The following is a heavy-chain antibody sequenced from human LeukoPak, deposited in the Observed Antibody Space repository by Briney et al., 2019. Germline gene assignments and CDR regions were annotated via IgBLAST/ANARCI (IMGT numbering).Heavy chain of an antibody. CDR1: GFTFSNYG. Sequence: GGSLRLSCAASGFTFSNYGMNWVRQAPGKGLVWVSRINSDGSSTSYADSVKGRFTISRDNAKNTLYLQMNSLRAEDTAVYYCARNYYYYMDVWGKGTTVTVSS. V-gene: IGHV3-74*01. CDR2: INSDGSST. J-gene: IGHJ6*03. CDR3: ARNYYYYMDV.